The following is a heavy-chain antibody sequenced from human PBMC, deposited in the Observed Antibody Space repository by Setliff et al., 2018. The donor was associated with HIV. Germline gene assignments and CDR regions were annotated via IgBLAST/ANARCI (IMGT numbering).Heavy chain of an antibody. CDR3: TKGVKWLAP. J-gene: IGHJ5*02. CDR1: GFTVSTSY. D-gene: IGHD2-21*01. CDR2: IYSGGDT. Sequence: PGGSLRLSCAASGFTVSTSYMTWVRQAPGEGLEWVSLIYSGGDTYYADSVKGRFIIYRDNSKNTLYLQMYGLRAEDTAIYYCTKGVKWLAPWGQGTLVTV. V-gene: IGHV3-53*01.